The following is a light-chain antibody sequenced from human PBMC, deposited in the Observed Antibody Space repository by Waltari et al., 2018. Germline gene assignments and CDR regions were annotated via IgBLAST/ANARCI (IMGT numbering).Light chain of an antibody. CDR3: ATWDDSLTNYV. CDR2: RNY. CDR1: TPNLGTNY. J-gene: IGLJ1*01. Sequence: QSVMTQPPSASGTPGQTVTISCSWGTPNLGTNYVYWYQQLPGTAPKLIVYRNYQRPSGVPDRFSGSKSGASASLAISGLQSEDEGDYYCATWDDSLTNYVFGTGTKVTV. V-gene: IGLV1-47*01.